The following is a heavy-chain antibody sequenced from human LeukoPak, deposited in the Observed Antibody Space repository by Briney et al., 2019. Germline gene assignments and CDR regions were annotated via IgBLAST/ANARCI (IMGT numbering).Heavy chain of an antibody. Sequence: GGSLRLSCAASGFTFSSYAMSWVRQAPGKGLEWVAFIRYDGSNKYYADSVKGRFTISRDNSKNTLYLQMNSLRAEDTAVYYCAKDQTAAAGRATDYWGQGTLVTVSS. CDR3: AKDQTAAAGRATDY. J-gene: IGHJ4*02. CDR1: GFTFSSYA. V-gene: IGHV3-30*02. CDR2: IRYDGSNK. D-gene: IGHD6-13*01.